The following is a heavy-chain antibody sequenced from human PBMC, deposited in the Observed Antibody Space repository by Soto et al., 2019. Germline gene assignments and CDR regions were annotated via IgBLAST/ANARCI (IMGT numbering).Heavy chain of an antibody. CDR2: IIPILGIA. V-gene: IGHV1-69*02. J-gene: IGHJ6*02. CDR3: ARAGGMVTMSPGGMDV. CDR1: GGTFSSYT. D-gene: IGHD5-18*01. Sequence: QVQLVQSGAEVKKPGSSVKVSCKASGGTFSSYTISWVRQAPGQGLEWMGRIIPILGIANYAQKFQGRVTITADKSTGTAYMELSSLRSEDTAVYYCARAGGMVTMSPGGMDVWGQGTTVTVSS.